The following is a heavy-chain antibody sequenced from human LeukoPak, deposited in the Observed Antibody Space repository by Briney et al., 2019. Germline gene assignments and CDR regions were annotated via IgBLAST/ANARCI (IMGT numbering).Heavy chain of an antibody. V-gene: IGHV1-69*08. CDR1: GDSFCRYT. D-gene: IGHD1-26*01. CDR3: ARVGFSAFAYAMDV. CDR2: IIPIVGTP. Sequence: ASVKVSCKASGDSFCRYTISWVRQAPGQGLEWMGRIIPIVGTPSYAQKFQGRVTISADKSTSTVYMELSSLSSEDTAVYFCARVGFSAFAYAMDVWGQGTSVTVSS. J-gene: IGHJ6*02.